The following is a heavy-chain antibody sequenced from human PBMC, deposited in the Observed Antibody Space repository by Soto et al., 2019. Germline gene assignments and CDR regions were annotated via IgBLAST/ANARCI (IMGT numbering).Heavy chain of an antibody. CDR1: GLTFSTYA. CDR2: IGGSGGST. D-gene: IGHD5-18*01. CDR3: AKGYRYFDY. V-gene: IGHV3-23*01. Sequence: PGGSLRLSCAASGLTFSTYAMSWVRQAPGKRLEWVSTIGGSGGSTYYADSVKGQFTISRDNSKNTLYLQMNSLRAEDTAVYYCAKGYRYFDYWGQGALVTVSS. J-gene: IGHJ4*02.